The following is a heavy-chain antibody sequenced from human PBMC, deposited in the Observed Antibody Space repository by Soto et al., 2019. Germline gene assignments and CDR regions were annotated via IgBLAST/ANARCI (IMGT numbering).Heavy chain of an antibody. V-gene: IGHV3-48*01. CDR1: GFTFSSYS. Sequence: EVQVVESGGGLVQPGGSLRLSCAASGFTFSSYSMNWVRQAPGKGLEWVSYISDSSSTIYYVDSVKGRFIVSRDNAKNALYLQMNSLRAEDTAVYYCARVREYSGYERYGMDVWGQGTTVTVSS. CDR2: ISDSSSTI. J-gene: IGHJ6*02. D-gene: IGHD5-12*01. CDR3: ARVREYSGYERYGMDV.